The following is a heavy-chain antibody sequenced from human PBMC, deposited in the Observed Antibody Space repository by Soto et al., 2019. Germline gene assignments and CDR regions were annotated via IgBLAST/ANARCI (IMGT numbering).Heavy chain of an antibody. J-gene: IGHJ5*02. CDR2: IYYSGST. Sequence: PSETLSLTCTVAAGSVSSGSYYWSWIRQTPGKGLEWIGYIYYSGSTNYNPSLKSRVTISVDTSKNQFSLKLRSVTAADTPVYSCSIDLFVEHLAPRWFDPLGQGTLVAVSS. CDR1: AGSVSSGSYY. D-gene: IGHD2-21*01. V-gene: IGHV4-61*01. CDR3: SIDLFVEHLAPRWFDP.